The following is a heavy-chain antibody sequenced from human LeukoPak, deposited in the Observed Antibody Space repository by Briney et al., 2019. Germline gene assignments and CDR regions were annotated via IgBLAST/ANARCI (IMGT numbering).Heavy chain of an antibody. CDR2: ISYDGSNK. V-gene: IGHV3-30-3*01. Sequence: GRSLRLSCAASGFTFSSYAMHWVRQAPGKGLEWVAVISYDGSNKYHADSVKGRFTISRDNSKNTLYLQMNSLRAEDTAVYYCAGEDSSGSNYWGQGTLVTVSS. CDR3: AGEDSSGSNY. J-gene: IGHJ4*02. D-gene: IGHD6-19*01. CDR1: GFTFSSYA.